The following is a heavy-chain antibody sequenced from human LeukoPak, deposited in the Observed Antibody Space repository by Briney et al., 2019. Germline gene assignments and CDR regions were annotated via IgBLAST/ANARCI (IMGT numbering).Heavy chain of an antibody. V-gene: IGHV4-59*01. CDR1: GGSISSFY. Sequence: SETLSLTCTVSGGSISSFYWSWLRQPPGKGLEWIGYIYYSGSTNYNPSLKSRVTISVDTSKNQFSLKLSSVTAADTAVYYCARAQFPSWYLNWFDPWGQGTLVTVSS. CDR2: IYYSGST. D-gene: IGHD6-13*01. CDR3: ARAQFPSWYLNWFDP. J-gene: IGHJ5*02.